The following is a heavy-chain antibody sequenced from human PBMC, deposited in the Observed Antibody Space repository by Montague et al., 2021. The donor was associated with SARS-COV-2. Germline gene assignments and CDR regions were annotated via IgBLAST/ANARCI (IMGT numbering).Heavy chain of an antibody. D-gene: IGHD3-10*01. J-gene: IGHJ6*02. CDR3: AREYSAPRWFGEYNRYGMDV. CDR1: GFTFSGSP. CDR2: IHSAGRRS. V-gene: IGHV3-23*03. Sequence: SLRLSCAASGFTFSGSPMSWVRQAPGEGLEWVSVIHSAGRRSYYGHSVKGRFTISRDNSKNTLYLQMNSLRAEDTAVYYCAREYSAPRWFGEYNRYGMDVWGQGTTVTVSS.